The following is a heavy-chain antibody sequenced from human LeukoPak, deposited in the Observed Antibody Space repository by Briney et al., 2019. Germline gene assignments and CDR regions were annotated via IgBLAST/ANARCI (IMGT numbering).Heavy chain of an antibody. D-gene: IGHD5-12*01. CDR2: INPNSGGT. J-gene: IGHJ4*02. Sequence: GASVKVSCKASGYTFTSYYMHWVRQAPGQGLEWMGWINPNSGGTNYAQKFQGRVTMTRDTSISTAYMERSRLRSDDTAVYSCATPKRGYSGYDFGSWGQGTLVTVSS. CDR1: GYTFTSYY. V-gene: IGHV1-2*02. CDR3: ATPKRGYSGYDFGS.